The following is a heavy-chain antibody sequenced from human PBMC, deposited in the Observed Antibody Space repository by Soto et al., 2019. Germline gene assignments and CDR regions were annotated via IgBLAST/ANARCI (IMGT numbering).Heavy chain of an antibody. CDR2: IYYSGST. D-gene: IGHD6-6*01. CDR3: VRHPRAYSSSPSY. CDR1: GGSISSSSYY. J-gene: IGHJ4*02. V-gene: IGHV4-39*01. Sequence: PSETLSLTCTVSGGSISSSSYYWGWIRHPPGKVLEWIGSIYYSGSTYYNPSLKSRVTISVDTSKNQFSLKLSSVTAADTAVYYCVRHPRAYSSSPSYWGQGTXVTVS.